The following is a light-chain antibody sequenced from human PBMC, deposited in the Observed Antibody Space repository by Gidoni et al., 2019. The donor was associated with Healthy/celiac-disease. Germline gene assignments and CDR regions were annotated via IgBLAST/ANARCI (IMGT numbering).Light chain of an antibody. CDR3: QPRSNWPPGVT. CDR2: DAS. Sequence: DIVLTQSPATLSLSPGERATLSCRASQSFSSYLAWYQQKPGQAPRLLIYDASNRATGIPARFSGSGSGTDFTLTISSLEPEDFAVYYCQPRSNWPPGVTFGPGTKVDIK. V-gene: IGKV3-11*01. J-gene: IGKJ3*01. CDR1: QSFSSY.